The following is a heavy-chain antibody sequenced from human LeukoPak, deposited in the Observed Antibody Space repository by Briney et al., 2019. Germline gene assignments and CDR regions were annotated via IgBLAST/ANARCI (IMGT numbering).Heavy chain of an antibody. D-gene: IGHD3-10*01. CDR1: GYTFTGYY. CDR2: INPNSGGT. J-gene: IGHJ4*02. CDR3: ARVYYYASGRLDS. V-gene: IGHV1-2*02. Sequence: GASVKVSCKASGYTFTGYYIHWVRQAPGQGLERMGWINPNSGGTNYAQKFQGRVTMTRDTSISTAYMELSRLRSDDTAVFYCARVYYYASGRLDSWGQGTLITVSS.